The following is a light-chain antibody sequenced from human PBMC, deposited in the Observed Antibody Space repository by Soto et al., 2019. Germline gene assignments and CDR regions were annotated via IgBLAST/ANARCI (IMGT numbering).Light chain of an antibody. CDR1: SGHSSYA. CDR3: QTWGTGPHWV. Sequence: QLVLTQSPSASASLGASVKLTCTLSSGHSSYAIAWHQQQPEKGPRYLMKLNSDGSHSKGDGIPDRFSGSSSGAERYLTISSRQSEDEADDYCQTWGTGPHWVFGGVPKLTVL. V-gene: IGLV4-69*01. J-gene: IGLJ3*02. CDR2: LNSDGSH.